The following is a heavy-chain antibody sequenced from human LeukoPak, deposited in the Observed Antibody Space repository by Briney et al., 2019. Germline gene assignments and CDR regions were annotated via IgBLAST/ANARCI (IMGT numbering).Heavy chain of an antibody. CDR2: ISSSSSYI. CDR3: AREGGSYFLRRAFDI. CDR1: GFTFSSYS. V-gene: IGHV3-21*01. D-gene: IGHD1-26*01. J-gene: IGHJ3*02. Sequence: GGSLRLSCAASGFTFSSYSMNWVRQAPGKGLEWVSSISSSSSYIYYADSVKGRFTISRDNAKNSLYLQMNSLRAADTAVYYCAREGGSYFLRRAFDIWGQGTMVTVSS.